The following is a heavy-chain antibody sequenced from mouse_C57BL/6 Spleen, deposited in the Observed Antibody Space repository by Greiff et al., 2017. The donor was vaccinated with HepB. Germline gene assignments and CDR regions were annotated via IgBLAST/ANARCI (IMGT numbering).Heavy chain of an antibody. Sequence: VQLKESGTVLARPGASAKMSCKTSGYTFTSYWMHWVKQRPGQGLEWIGAIYPGNSDTSYNQKFKGKAKLTAVTSASTAYMELSSLTNEDSAVYYCTPIYYDFWFAYWGQGTLVTVSA. D-gene: IGHD2-4*01. CDR3: TPIYYDFWFAY. J-gene: IGHJ3*01. CDR1: GYTFTSYW. CDR2: IYPGNSDT. V-gene: IGHV1-5*01.